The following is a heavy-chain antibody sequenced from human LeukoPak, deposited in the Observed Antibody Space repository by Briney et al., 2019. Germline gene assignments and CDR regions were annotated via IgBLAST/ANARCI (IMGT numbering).Heavy chain of an antibody. CDR2: INPSGGST. Sequence: ASVKVSCKASGYTFTSYYMHWVRQAPGQGLVWMGIINPSGGSTSYAQKFQGRVTMTRDTSTSTVYTELSSLRSEDTAVYYCASGPQFLEWLLYFQHWGQGTLVTVSS. J-gene: IGHJ1*01. V-gene: IGHV1-46*01. CDR3: ASGPQFLEWLLYFQH. CDR1: GYTFTSYY. D-gene: IGHD3-3*01.